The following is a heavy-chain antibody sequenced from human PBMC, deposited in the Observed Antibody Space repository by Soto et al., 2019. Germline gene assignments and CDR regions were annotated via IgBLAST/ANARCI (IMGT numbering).Heavy chain of an antibody. D-gene: IGHD3-3*01. Sequence: GGSLRLSCAASGFTLSSYWMHWVRQDPGKGLVWVSRINSDGSSTSYADSVKGRFTISRDNANNTLYLQMNSLRAEDTAVYFCARDAYYDFWSGLSHYYYYYMDVWGKGT. V-gene: IGHV3-74*01. CDR1: GFTLSSYW. J-gene: IGHJ6*03. CDR3: ARDAYYDFWSGLSHYYYYYMDV. CDR2: INSDGSST.